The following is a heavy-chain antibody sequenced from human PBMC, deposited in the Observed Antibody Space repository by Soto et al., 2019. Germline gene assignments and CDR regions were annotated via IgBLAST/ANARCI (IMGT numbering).Heavy chain of an antibody. CDR1: RFTFSSYS. CDR2: ISSSSRTI. Sequence: EVQLVESGGGLVQPGGSLRLSCVASRFTFSSYSMNWVRQAPGKGLEWVSYISSSSRTINYADSVKGRFTISRDNAKNSLYLQMNSLRAEDTAVYYCARDRVVLVPAGDYWGQGTLVTVSS. CDR3: ARDRVVLVPAGDY. V-gene: IGHV3-48*01. D-gene: IGHD2-2*01. J-gene: IGHJ4*02.